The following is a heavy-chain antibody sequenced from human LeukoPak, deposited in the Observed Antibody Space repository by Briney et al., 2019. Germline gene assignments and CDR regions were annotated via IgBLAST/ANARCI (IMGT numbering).Heavy chain of an antibody. V-gene: IGHV3-49*04. J-gene: IGHJ4*02. CDR2: IRSKAYGGTT. Sequence: GGSLRLSCTASGFTFGDYAMSWVRQAPGKGLEWVGFIRSKAYGGTTEYAASVKGRFTISRDDSKSIAYLQMNSLKTEDTAVYYCTRESPQGIVGATKTFDYWGQGTLVTVSS. D-gene: IGHD1-26*01. CDR1: GFTFGDYA. CDR3: TRESPQGIVGATKTFDY.